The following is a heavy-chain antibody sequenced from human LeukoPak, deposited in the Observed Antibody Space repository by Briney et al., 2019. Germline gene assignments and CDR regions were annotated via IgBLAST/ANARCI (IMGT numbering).Heavy chain of an antibody. D-gene: IGHD6-13*01. CDR3: AREGTPAAGD. CDR2: ISSSSGYI. CDR1: GFTFSSYI. J-gene: IGHJ4*02. Sequence: GGSLRLSCAASGFTFSSYIMNWVRQAPGKGLEWVASISSSSGYIYYADSVKGRFTISRDNAKNSLYLQVNSLRAEDTAVYYCAREGTPAAGDWGQGTLVTVSS. V-gene: IGHV3-21*06.